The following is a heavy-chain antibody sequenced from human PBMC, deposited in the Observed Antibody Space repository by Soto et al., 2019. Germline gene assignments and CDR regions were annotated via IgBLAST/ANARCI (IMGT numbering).Heavy chain of an antibody. CDR2: ISWNGGNI. Sequence: EVQLVESGGGLVQPGRSLRLSCAASGFIFDNSGMHWVRQAPGKGLEWVSGISWNGGNIGYADTVKGRFSISRGKAKESLFLQMNSLRPDDTAFYYCVKAGVRDLSVEGPVYFDIWGQGTLVTVSS. CDR3: VKAGVRDLSVEGPVYFDI. V-gene: IGHV3-9*01. CDR1: GFIFDNSG. J-gene: IGHJ4*02. D-gene: IGHD1-26*01.